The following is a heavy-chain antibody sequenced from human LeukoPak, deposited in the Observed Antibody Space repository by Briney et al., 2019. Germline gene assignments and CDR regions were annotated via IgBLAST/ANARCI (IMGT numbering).Heavy chain of an antibody. D-gene: IGHD3-10*01. Sequence: GGSLRLSCAASGFTFTNAWMSWVRQAPGKGLEWIGRIKSKTDGETTNYAEPVRGRFTISRDDSKSAVYLQMNSLKIEDTAVYYCTTDLGTYYHGSQRLILIGYWGQGTLVTVSS. CDR2: IKSKTDGETT. CDR3: TTDLGTYYHGSQRLILIGY. CDR1: GFTFTNAW. J-gene: IGHJ4*02. V-gene: IGHV3-15*01.